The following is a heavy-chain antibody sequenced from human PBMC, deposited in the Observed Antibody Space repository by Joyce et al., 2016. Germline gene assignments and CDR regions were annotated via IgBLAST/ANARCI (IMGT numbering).Heavy chain of an antibody. Sequence: EVQLVESGGGLVKPGGSLRLSCAAPGFTFSSYSMSWVRQAPGKELELVSSLSSSSSYIKYTDSVKGRFTISRDNSKNSLYLQMNSLRVEDTAVYYCARSSYTNGIFDYWGQGTLVTVSS. D-gene: IGHD2-8*01. CDR1: GFTFSSYS. V-gene: IGHV3-21*01. CDR3: ARSSYTNGIFDY. J-gene: IGHJ4*02. CDR2: LSSSSSYI.